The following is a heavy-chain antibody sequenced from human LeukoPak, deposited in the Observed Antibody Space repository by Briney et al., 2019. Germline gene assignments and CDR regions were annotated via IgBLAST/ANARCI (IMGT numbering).Heavy chain of an antibody. CDR2: ISGSGRST. V-gene: IGHV3-23*01. J-gene: IGHJ4*02. D-gene: IGHD5-12*01. CDR1: GFTFSSYG. Sequence: PGGSLRLSCAASGFTFSSYGMSWVRQAPGKGLEWVSTISGSGRSTYYADSVKGRFTISRDNSKNTLYLQVNSLRAEDTAVYYCAREDAGYGGYYFDYWGQGTLVTVSS. CDR3: AREDAGYGGYYFDY.